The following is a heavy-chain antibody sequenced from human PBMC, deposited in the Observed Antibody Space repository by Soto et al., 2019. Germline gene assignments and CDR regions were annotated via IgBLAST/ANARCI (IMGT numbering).Heavy chain of an antibody. CDR3: GRVVEGATRHTDSDS. CDR1: GVSIHNSHSF. J-gene: IGHJ5*02. Sequence: NPSETLSLTCAVSGVSIHNSHSFWGWIRQPPGKGLEFIGSVYYSGGSHYNPSLKGRVTISVDTSNNQVSLRVNSVTAADTAVYYCGRVVEGATRHTDSDSWGQGMLVTVSS. D-gene: IGHD2-15*01. V-gene: IGHV4-39*02. CDR2: VYYSGGS.